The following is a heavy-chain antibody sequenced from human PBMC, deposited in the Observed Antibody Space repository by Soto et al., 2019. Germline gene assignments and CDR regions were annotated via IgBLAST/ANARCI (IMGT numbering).Heavy chain of an antibody. J-gene: IGHJ5*02. CDR3: ARGSPLELLSWFDP. V-gene: IGHV4-34*01. D-gene: IGHD1-7*01. CDR1: GGSFSGYY. CDR2: INHSGST. Sequence: SETLSLTCAVHGGSFSGYYWSWIRRPPGKGLEWIGEINHSGSTNYNPSLKSRVTISVDTSKNQFSLKLSSVTAADTAVYYCARGSPLELLSWFDPWGQGTLVTVSS.